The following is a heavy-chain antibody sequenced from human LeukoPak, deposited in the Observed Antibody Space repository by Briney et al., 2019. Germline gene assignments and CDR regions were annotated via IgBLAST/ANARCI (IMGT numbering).Heavy chain of an antibody. CDR3: ARVPSVVTGDGAYAFDI. Sequence: SETLSLTCTVSGGSISSGGYYWSWIRQHPGKGLEWNGYIYYSGSTYYNPSLKSRVTISVDTSKNQFSLKLSSVTAADTAVYYCARVPSVVTGDGAYAFDIWGQGTMVTVSS. J-gene: IGHJ3*02. CDR1: GGSISSGGYY. V-gene: IGHV4-31*03. D-gene: IGHD4-23*01. CDR2: IYYSGST.